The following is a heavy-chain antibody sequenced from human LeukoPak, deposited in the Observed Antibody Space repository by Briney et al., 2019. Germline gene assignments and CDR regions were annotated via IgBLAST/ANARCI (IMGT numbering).Heavy chain of an antibody. J-gene: IGHJ5*02. CDR3: ASAGYYGSGSYYGENRFDP. CDR2: IIPIFGTA. Sequence: SVKVSCKASGGTFSSYAISWVRQAPGQGLEWMGGIIPIFGTANYAQKLQGRVTITTDESTSTAYMELSSLRSEDTAVYYCASAGYYGSGSYYGENRFDPWGQGTLVTVSS. CDR1: GGTFSSYA. D-gene: IGHD3-10*01. V-gene: IGHV1-69*05.